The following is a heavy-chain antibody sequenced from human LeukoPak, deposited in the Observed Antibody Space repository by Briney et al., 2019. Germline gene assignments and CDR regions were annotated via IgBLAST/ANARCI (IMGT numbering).Heavy chain of an antibody. CDR2: TRNKANSYTT. J-gene: IGHJ4*02. D-gene: IGHD3-10*01. V-gene: IGHV3-72*01. Sequence: LSLTCTVSGVSISSSNSYWGWVRQAPGKGLEWVGRTRNKANSYTTEYAASVKGRFTISRDDSKNSLYLQMNSLKTEDTAVYYCARDYYGSGRFDYWGQGTLVTVSS. CDR1: GVSISSSNSY. CDR3: ARDYYGSGRFDY.